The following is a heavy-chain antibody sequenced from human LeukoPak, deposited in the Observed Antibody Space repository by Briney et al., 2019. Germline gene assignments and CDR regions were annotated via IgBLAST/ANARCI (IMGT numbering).Heavy chain of an antibody. CDR1: GGSISSSSSY. Sequence: PSETLSLTCSVSGGSISSSSSYWGWVRQPPGKGLEWIGTISSSGITYYNPSLRSRITISVDTSKIQFPLRLTSVTAADTAVYYCATQKGYYAFDYWGQGTLVTVSS. CDR2: ISSSGIT. V-gene: IGHV4-39*01. J-gene: IGHJ4*02. CDR3: ATQKGYYAFDY. D-gene: IGHD3-3*01.